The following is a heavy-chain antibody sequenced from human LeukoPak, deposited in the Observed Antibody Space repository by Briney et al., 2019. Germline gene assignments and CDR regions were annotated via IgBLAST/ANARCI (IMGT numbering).Heavy chain of an antibody. CDR2: ISAYNGNT. Sequence: ASVKVSCKASGYTFTSYGISWVRQAPGQGLEWMGWISAYNGNTNYAQKLQGRVTMTTDTSTSTAYMELRSLRSDDTAVYYCARDYSSRQTRYYYYGMDVWGKGTTVTVSS. CDR1: GYTFTSYG. CDR3: ARDYSSRQTRYYYYGMDV. J-gene: IGHJ6*04. V-gene: IGHV1-18*04. D-gene: IGHD6-13*01.